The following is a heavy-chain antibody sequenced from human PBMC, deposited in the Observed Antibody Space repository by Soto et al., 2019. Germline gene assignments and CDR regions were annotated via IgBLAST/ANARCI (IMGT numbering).Heavy chain of an antibody. J-gene: IGHJ4*02. CDR1: GFTFSSYG. CDR2: IWYDGSNK. V-gene: IGHV3-33*01. D-gene: IGHD6-13*01. Sequence: GGSLRLSCAASGFTFSSYGMHWVRQAPGKGLEWVAVIWYDGSNKYYADSAKGRFTISRDNSKNTLYLQMNSLRAEDTAVYYCARDLGSSWYYFDYWGQGTLVTVSS. CDR3: ARDLGSSWYYFDY.